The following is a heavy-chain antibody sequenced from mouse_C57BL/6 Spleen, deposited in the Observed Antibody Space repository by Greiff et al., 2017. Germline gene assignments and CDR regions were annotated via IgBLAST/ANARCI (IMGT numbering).Heavy chain of an antibody. CDR3: ARHLLLGYFDY. D-gene: IGHD1-1*01. J-gene: IGHJ2*01. CDR1: GYTFTDYY. CDR2: INPNNGGT. V-gene: IGHV1-26*01. Sequence: EVQLQQSGPELVKPGASVKISCKASGYTFTDYYMNWVKQSHGKSLEWIGDINPNNGGTSYNQKFKGKATLTVDKSSSTAYMELRSLTSEDSAVYYCARHLLLGYFDYWGQGTTLTVSS.